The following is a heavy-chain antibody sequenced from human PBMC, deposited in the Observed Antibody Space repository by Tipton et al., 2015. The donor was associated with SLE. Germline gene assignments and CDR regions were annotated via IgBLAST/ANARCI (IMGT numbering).Heavy chain of an antibody. J-gene: IGHJ4*02. CDR1: GFTFSSYW. CDR3: ARAGDTAFDY. CDR2: INTDGSST. V-gene: IGHV3-74*02. Sequence: QLVQSGGGLVQPGGSLRLSCAASGFTFSSYWMHWVRQAPGKGLVRVSRINTDGSSTSYADSVKGRFTISRDNAKNTLYLQMNSLRAEDTAVYYCARAGDTAFDYWGQGTLVTVSS. D-gene: IGHD5-18*01.